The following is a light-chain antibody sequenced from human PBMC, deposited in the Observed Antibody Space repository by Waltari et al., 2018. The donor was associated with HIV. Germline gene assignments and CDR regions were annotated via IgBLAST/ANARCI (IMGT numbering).Light chain of an antibody. CDR3: SSYTSSSTLYV. V-gene: IGLV2-14*01. CDR1: SRDVGGYNY. J-gene: IGLJ1*01. Sequence: QSALTQPASVSGSPGQSITISCTGTSRDVGGYNYVSWYQQHPGNAPKLMISEVSNRPSGVTNRFSGSKSGNTASLTISGLQVEDEADYYCSSYTSSSTLYVFGTGTKVTVL. CDR2: EVS.